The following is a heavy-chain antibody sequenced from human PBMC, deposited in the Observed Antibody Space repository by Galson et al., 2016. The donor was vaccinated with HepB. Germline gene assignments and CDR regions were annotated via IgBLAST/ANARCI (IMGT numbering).Heavy chain of an antibody. D-gene: IGHD2-15*01. CDR1: GYKFDFYG. J-gene: IGHJ4*02. V-gene: IGHV1-18*04. CDR2: FNSYNTDT. Sequence: SVKVSCKASGYKFDFYGLAWVRQAPGQGLEWMGWFNSYNTDTEYAQKFQGRLTMTIDTSTTTAYMELRGLRPDDTAIYYCAREVGGLALSHPLDNWGPGTLVTVSS. CDR3: AREVGGLALSHPLDN.